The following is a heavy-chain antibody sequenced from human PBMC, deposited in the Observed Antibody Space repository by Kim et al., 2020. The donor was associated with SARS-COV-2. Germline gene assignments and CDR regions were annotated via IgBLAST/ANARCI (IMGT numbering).Heavy chain of an antibody. CDR2: IYYSGST. Sequence: SETLSLTCTVSGGSISSSSYYWGWIRQPPGKGLEWIGSIYYSGSTYYNPSLKSRVTISVDTSKNQFSLKLSSVTAADTAVYYCARHTSFYDFWSGYLDYWGQGTLVTVSS. CDR1: GGSISSSSYY. CDR3: ARHTSFYDFWSGYLDY. J-gene: IGHJ4*02. V-gene: IGHV4-39*01. D-gene: IGHD3-3*01.